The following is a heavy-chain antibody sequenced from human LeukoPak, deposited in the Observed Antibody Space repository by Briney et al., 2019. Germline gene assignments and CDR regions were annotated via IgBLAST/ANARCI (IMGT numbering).Heavy chain of an antibody. CDR2: IYPGDSDT. J-gene: IGHJ4*02. V-gene: IGHV5-51*03. CDR1: GYSFTSYW. CDR3: ARAAYGSGSYPPSLYYFDY. D-gene: IGHD3-10*01. Sequence: GESLKISCKGSGYSFTSYWIGWVRQMPGKGLEWMGIIYPGDSDTRYSPSFKGRVTISADKSNNTAYLQWSSLKASDTAMYYCARAAYGSGSYPPSLYYFDYWGQGTLVTVSS.